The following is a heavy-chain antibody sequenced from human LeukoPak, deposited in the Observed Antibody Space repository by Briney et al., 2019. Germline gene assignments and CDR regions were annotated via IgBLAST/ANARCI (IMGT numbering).Heavy chain of an antibody. J-gene: IGHJ4*02. D-gene: IGHD4-17*01. CDR1: GGSFSGYY. Sequence: PSETLSLTCAVYGGSFSGYYWSWIRQPPGKGLEWIGEINHSGSTNYNPSLKSRVTISVDTSKNQFSLKLSSVTAADTAVYYCARGGGYGDYAPYYFDYWGQGTLATVSS. CDR2: INHSGST. V-gene: IGHV4-34*01. CDR3: ARGGGYGDYAPYYFDY.